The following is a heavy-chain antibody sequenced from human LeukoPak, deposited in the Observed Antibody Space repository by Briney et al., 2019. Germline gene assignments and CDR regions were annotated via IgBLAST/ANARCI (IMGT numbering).Heavy chain of an antibody. CDR3: ARGGGSKGTL. CDR1: GFTFSSYS. CDR2: ISSSSSYI. Sequence: PGGSLRLSCAAAGFTFSSYSMNWVRQAPGKGLEWVSSISSSSSYIYYADSVKGRFTISRDNAKNSLYLQMNSLRAEDTAVYYCARGGGSKGTLWGQGTLVTVSS. J-gene: IGHJ4*02. V-gene: IGHV3-21*01. D-gene: IGHD3-16*01.